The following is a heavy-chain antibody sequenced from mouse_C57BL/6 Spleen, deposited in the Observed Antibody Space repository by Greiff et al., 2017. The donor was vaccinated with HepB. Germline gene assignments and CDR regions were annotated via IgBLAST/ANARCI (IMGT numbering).Heavy chain of an antibody. Sequence: VMLVESGPGLVAPSQSLSITCTVSGFSLTSYAISWVRQPPGKGLEWLGVIWTGGGTNYNSALKSRLSISKDNSKSQVFLKMNSLQTDDTARYYCARNYDGYYTHYFDYWGQGTTLTVSS. CDR1: GFSLTSYA. J-gene: IGHJ2*01. CDR3: ARNYDGYYTHYFDY. CDR2: IWTGGGT. D-gene: IGHD2-3*01. V-gene: IGHV2-9-1*01.